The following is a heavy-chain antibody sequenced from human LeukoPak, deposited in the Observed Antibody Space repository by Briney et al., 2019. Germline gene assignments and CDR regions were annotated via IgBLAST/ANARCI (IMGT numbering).Heavy chain of an antibody. CDR3: AKDDGWFGELLPFDY. CDR1: GFTFSSYA. D-gene: IGHD3-10*01. CDR2: ISGSGGST. J-gene: IGHJ4*02. V-gene: IGHV3-23*01. Sequence: GGSLRLSCAASGFTFSSYAMSWVRQAPGKGLEWVSAISGSGGSTYYADSVKGRFTISRDNSKNTLYLQMNRLRAEDTAVYYCAKDDGWFGELLPFDYWGQGTLVTVSS.